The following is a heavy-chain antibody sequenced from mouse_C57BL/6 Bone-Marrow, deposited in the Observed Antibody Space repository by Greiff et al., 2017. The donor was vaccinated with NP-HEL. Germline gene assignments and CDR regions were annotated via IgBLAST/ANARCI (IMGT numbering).Heavy chain of an antibody. CDR1: GFSLTSYG. CDR3: AKNGYIKWGYYFDY. J-gene: IGHJ2*01. Sequence: VQLQQSGPGLVQPSQSLSITCTVSGFSLTSYGVHWVRQSPGKGLEWLGVIWRGGSTDYNAAFMSRLSITKDNSKSQVFFKMNSLQADDTAIYYCAKNGYIKWGYYFDYWGQGTTLTVSS. CDR2: IWRGGST. V-gene: IGHV2-5*01. D-gene: IGHD1-3*01.